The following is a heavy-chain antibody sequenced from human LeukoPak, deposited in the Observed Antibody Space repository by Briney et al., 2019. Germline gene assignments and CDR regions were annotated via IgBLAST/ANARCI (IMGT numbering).Heavy chain of an antibody. Sequence: TGGSLRLSCAASGFTFSSYSMTWVRQAPGKGLEWVSSISSSSSYIYYADSVKGRFTISRDNAKNSLYLQMNSLRAEDTAVYYCARDHGPRHYDPFDYWGQGTLVTVSS. V-gene: IGHV3-21*01. CDR3: ARDHGPRHYDPFDY. CDR2: ISSSSSYI. D-gene: IGHD3-22*01. CDR1: GFTFSSYS. J-gene: IGHJ4*02.